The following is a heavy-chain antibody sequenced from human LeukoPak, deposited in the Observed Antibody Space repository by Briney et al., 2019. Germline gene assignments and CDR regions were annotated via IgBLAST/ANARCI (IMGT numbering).Heavy chain of an antibody. CDR1: GFTFSNYG. V-gene: IGHV3-23*01. J-gene: IGHJ4*02. Sequence: PGGSLRLSCAASGFTFSNYGMTWVRQAPGKGLEWVSGLSGSGGSTYYADSVKGRFTISRDNSKNTLYLQMNSLRAEDTAVYYCARGYGGFDYWGQGTPVTVSS. CDR2: LSGSGGST. D-gene: IGHD4-23*01. CDR3: ARGYGGFDY.